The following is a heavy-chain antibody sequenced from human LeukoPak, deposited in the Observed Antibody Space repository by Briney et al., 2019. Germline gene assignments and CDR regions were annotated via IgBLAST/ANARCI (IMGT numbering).Heavy chain of an antibody. CDR1: GFIFTTYG. CDR3: AKDLTQWSKHYNYYMDV. J-gene: IGHJ6*03. V-gene: IGHV3-30*02. Sequence: GSLRLSCAASGFIFTTYGMHWVRQAPGKGLEWVAFIRYDGSNKYYADSVKGRFTISRDNSKNTLYLQLNSLRGEDTAVYYCAKDLTQWSKHYNYYMDVWGKGTTVTISS. CDR2: IRYDGSNK. D-gene: IGHD6-19*01.